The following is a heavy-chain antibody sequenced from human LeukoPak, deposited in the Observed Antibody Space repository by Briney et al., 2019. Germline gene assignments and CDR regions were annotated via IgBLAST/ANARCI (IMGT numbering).Heavy chain of an antibody. J-gene: IGHJ4*02. Sequence: ASVKVSCKASGYTFTDDYMHWVRQAPGQGLEWMGWINPNSGGTNYAQKFQGRVTMTRDTSISTAYMELSRLRSDDTAVYYCARGAVADRGGSFDYWGQGTLVTVSS. D-gene: IGHD6-19*01. CDR2: INPNSGGT. CDR1: GYTFTDDY. V-gene: IGHV1-2*02. CDR3: ARGAVADRGGSFDY.